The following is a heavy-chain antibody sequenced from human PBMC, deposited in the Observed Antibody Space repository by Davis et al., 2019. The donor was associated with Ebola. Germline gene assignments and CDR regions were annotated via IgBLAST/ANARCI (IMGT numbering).Heavy chain of an antibody. V-gene: IGHV1-46*03. Sequence: ASVQVSCNASGYTFTNYYMHWVRQAPGQGLEWMGMINHTDGRTIYAQKFQGRVTVTRDTSTTTVYMDLSSLRSEDTALYYCTTPGGQDSGYDVFDIWSQGTMVTVSS. CDR3: TTPGGQDSGYDVFDI. CDR2: INHTDGRT. D-gene: IGHD5-12*01. CDR1: GYTFTNYY. J-gene: IGHJ3*02.